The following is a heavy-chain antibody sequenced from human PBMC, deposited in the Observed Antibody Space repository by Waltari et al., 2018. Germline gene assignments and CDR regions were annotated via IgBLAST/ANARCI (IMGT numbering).Heavy chain of an antibody. CDR1: GFTFSSYA. CDR3: AKLRLDTIFGVVTPMDV. J-gene: IGHJ6*03. V-gene: IGHV3-23*04. CDR2: ISGSGGST. D-gene: IGHD3-3*01. Sequence: EVQLVESGGGLVQPGGSLRLSCAASGFTFSSYAMSWVRQAPGKGLEWVSAISGSGGSTYYADSVKGRFTISRDNSKNTLYLQMNSLRAEDTAVYYCAKLRLDTIFGVVTPMDVWGKGTTVTVSS.